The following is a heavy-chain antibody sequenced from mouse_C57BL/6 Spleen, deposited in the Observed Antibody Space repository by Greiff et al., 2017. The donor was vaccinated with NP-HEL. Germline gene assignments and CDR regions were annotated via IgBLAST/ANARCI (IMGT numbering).Heavy chain of an antibody. CDR3: AREGGRGFVFDY. J-gene: IGHJ2*01. CDR2: IHPNSGST. Sequence: QVQLQQPGAELVKPGASVKLSCKASGYTFTSYWMHWVKQRPGQGLEWIGMIHPNSGSTNYNEKFKSKATLTVDKSSSTAYMQLSSLTSEDSAVYYCAREGGRGFVFDYWGQGTTLTVSS. CDR1: GYTFTSYW. V-gene: IGHV1-64*01. D-gene: IGHD3-1*01.